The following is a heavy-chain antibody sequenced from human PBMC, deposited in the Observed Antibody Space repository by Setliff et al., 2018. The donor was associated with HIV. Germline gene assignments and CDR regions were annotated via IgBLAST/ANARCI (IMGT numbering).Heavy chain of an antibody. CDR2: VDSDGSGT. CDR3: AKGGYGGAYYVAGY. CDR1: GFTFSRYW. Sequence: GGSLRLSCAASGFTFSRYWMHWIRQAPGKGLVWVSRVDSDGSGTSYADSVKGRFTISRDNAKNMLYLQINSLRAEDTAVYYCAKGGYGGAYYVAGYWGQGTKVTVSS. D-gene: IGHD5-18*01. V-gene: IGHV3-74*01. J-gene: IGHJ4*02.